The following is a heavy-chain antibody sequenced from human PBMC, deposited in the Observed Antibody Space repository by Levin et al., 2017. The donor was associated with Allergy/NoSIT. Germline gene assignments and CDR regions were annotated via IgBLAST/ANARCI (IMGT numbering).Heavy chain of an antibody. V-gene: IGHV4-61*02. D-gene: IGHD6-19*01. CDR2: IFVGGST. Sequence: SQTLSLTCPVSGGSISSGTYYWTWIRQPAGKGLEWIGRIFVGGSTYYNPSLKSRVTISVDTSKNQFSLKLTSVTAADSAVYYCARASSAWYVASERFDKWGPGILVTVSS. CDR1: GGSISSGTYY. J-gene: IGHJ4*02. CDR3: ARASSAWYVASERFDK.